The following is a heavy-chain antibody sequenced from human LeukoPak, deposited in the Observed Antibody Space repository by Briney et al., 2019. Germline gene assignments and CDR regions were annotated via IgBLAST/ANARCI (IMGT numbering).Heavy chain of an antibody. CDR1: GFTFGGYW. CDR3: ARGITMVRGLPNWFDT. Sequence: TGGSLRLSCAASGFTFGGYWMTWVRQAPGEGLEGVANIKQDGSEKYYVDSVKGRFTISRDNARNSLSLQMNSLRAEDTAVYYCARGITMVRGLPNWFDTWGQGTLVSVSS. CDR2: IKQDGSEK. D-gene: IGHD3-10*01. V-gene: IGHV3-7*04. J-gene: IGHJ5*02.